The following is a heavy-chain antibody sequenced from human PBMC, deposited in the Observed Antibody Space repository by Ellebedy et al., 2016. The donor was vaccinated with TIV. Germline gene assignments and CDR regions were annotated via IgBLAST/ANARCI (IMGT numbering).Heavy chain of an antibody. Sequence: ASVKVSCXASGYTFTSYAMHWVRQAPGQRLEWMGWINAGNGNTKYSQKFQGRVTITRDTSASTAYMELSSLRSEDTAVYYCASGMLEDPKDNFDYWGQGTLVTVSS. CDR3: ASGMLEDPKDNFDY. V-gene: IGHV1-3*01. J-gene: IGHJ4*02. D-gene: IGHD2-8*01. CDR1: GYTFTSYA. CDR2: INAGNGNT.